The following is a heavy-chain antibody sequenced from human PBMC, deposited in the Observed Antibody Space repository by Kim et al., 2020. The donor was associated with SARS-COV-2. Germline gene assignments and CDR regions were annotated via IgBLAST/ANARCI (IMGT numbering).Heavy chain of an antibody. V-gene: IGHV3-53*01. CDR2: IYSGGST. CDR3: ARGVPDSGPGDFWSGYGWFFDY. J-gene: IGHJ4*02. CDR1: GFTVSSNY. D-gene: IGHD3-3*01. Sequence: GGSLRLSCAASGFTVSSNYMSWVRQAPGKGLEWVSVIYSGGSTYYADSVKGRFTISRDNSKNTLYLQMNSLRAEDTAVYYCARGVPDSGPGDFWSGYGWFFDYWGQGTLVTVSS.